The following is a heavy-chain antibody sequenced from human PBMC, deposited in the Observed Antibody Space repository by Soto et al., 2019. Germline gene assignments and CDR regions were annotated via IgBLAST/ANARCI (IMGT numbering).Heavy chain of an antibody. Sequence: GGSLRLSCASSWFTVINNYMSWVRQAPGKGLEWVSVIYSGGGTYYADSVKGRFTISRDNSKNTLYLQMNSLRAEDTAVYYCARYGDYLYYFDYWGQGTLVTVSS. J-gene: IGHJ4*02. CDR3: ARYGDYLYYFDY. CDR1: WFTVINNY. V-gene: IGHV3-53*01. CDR2: IYSGGGT. D-gene: IGHD4-17*01.